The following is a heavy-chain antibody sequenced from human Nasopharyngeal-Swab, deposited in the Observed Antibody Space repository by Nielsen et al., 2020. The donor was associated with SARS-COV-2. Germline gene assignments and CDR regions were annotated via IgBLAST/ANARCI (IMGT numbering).Heavy chain of an antibody. CDR1: GFTFSSYA. CDR3: AKAGGAFDI. Sequence: GESLKISCAASGFTFSSYAMSWVRQAPGKGLEWVSAISGSGGSTYYADSVKGRFTISRDNSKNTLYLQMNSLRAEDTAVYYCAKAGGAFDIWGQGTMVIVSS. J-gene: IGHJ3*02. D-gene: IGHD3-16*01. CDR2: ISGSGGST. V-gene: IGHV3-23*01.